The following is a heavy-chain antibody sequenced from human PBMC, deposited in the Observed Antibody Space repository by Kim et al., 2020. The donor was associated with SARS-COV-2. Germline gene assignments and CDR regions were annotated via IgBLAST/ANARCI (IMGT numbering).Heavy chain of an antibody. V-gene: IGHV4-31*03. CDR2: IYYSGST. Sequence: SETLSLTCTVSGGSISSGGYYWSWIRQHPGKGLEWIGYIYYSGSTYYNPSLKSRVTISVDTSKNQFSLKLSSVTAADTAVYYCARGRLTIFGVVNSFDYWGQGTLVTGYS. CDR3: ARGRLTIFGVVNSFDY. J-gene: IGHJ4*02. CDR1: GGSISSGGYY. D-gene: IGHD3-3*01.